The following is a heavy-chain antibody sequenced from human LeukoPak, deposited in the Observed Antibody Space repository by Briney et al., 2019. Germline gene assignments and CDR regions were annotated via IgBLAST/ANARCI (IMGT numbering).Heavy chain of an antibody. J-gene: IGHJ5*02. V-gene: IGHV4-4*07. CDR3: ARDGLEYSFQDP. D-gene: IGHD6-6*01. Sequence: SETLSLTCTVSGGSISSYYWSWIRQPAGKGLEWIGRIYTSGSTNYNPSLKSRVTMSVDTSKNQLSLKLSSVTAADTAVYYCARDGLEYSFQDPWGQGTLVTVSS. CDR1: GGSISSYY. CDR2: IYTSGST.